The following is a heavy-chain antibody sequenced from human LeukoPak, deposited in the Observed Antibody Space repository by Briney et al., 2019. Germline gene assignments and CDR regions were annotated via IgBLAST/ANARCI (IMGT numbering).Heavy chain of an antibody. V-gene: IGHV4-34*01. CDR1: GGSFSGYY. Sequence: SETLSLTCAVYGGSFSGYYWSWIRQPPGKGLEWIGEINHSGSTNYNPSLKSRVTISVDTSKNQFSLKLSSVTAADTAVYYCARGGPTPHSSGWYRDYWGQGTLVTVSS. D-gene: IGHD6-19*01. CDR3: ARGGPTPHSSGWYRDY. CDR2: INHSGST. J-gene: IGHJ4*02.